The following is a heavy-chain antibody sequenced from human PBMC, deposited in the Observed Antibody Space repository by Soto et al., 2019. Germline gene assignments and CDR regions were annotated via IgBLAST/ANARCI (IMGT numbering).Heavy chain of an antibody. CDR1: GFTFTSSA. Sequence: ASVKVSCKASGFTFTSSAVQWVRQARGQRLEWIGWIVVGSGNTNYAQKFQERVTITRDMSTSTAYMELSSLRSEDTAVYYCAAAYSGSGGGYYGMDVWGQGTTVTVSS. V-gene: IGHV1-58*01. J-gene: IGHJ6*02. CDR3: AAAYSGSGGGYYGMDV. D-gene: IGHD1-26*01. CDR2: IVVGSGNT.